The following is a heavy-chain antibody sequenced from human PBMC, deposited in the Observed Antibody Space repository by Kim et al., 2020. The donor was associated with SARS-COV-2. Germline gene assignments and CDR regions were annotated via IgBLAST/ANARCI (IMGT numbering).Heavy chain of an antibody. CDR1: GYSFTSYW. D-gene: IGHD2-2*01. CDR2: IYPGDSDT. CDR3: ARTYSHGSGGVPAATNYYYYYMDV. J-gene: IGHJ6*03. Sequence: GESLKISCKGSGYSFTSYWIGWVRQMPGKGLEWMGIIYPGDSDTRYSPSFQGQVTISADKSISTAYLQWSSLKASDTAMYYCARTYSHGSGGVPAATNYYYYYMDVWGKGTTVTVSS. V-gene: IGHV5-51*01.